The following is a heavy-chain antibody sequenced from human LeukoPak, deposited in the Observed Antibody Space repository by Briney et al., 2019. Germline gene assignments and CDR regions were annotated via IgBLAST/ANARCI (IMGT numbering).Heavy chain of an antibody. V-gene: IGHV3-23*01. CDR2: ISGSGGST. J-gene: IGHJ3*02. D-gene: IGHD6-13*01. CDR1: GFTFSSYA. CDR3: ARIAAALDAFDI. Sequence: GGSLRLSCAASGFTFSSYAMSWVRQAPGKGLEWVSAISGSGGSTYYADSVKGRFTISRDNSKNTLYLQMNSLRAGDTAVYYCARIAAALDAFDIWGQGTMVTVSS.